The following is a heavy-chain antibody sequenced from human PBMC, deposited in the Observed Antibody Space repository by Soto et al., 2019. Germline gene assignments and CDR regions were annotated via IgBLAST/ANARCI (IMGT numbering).Heavy chain of an antibody. Sequence: LSLTCTVSGGSISNFYWSWIRQPLGKGLEWIGYISYSGNTNYNPSLKSRVSISVDTSKNQLSLNLTSVTAADTAVYYCARAPMVLSRSYFDSWGQGTPVTVSS. CDR2: ISYSGNT. CDR1: GGSISNFY. J-gene: IGHJ4*02. V-gene: IGHV4-59*01. D-gene: IGHD2-8*01. CDR3: ARAPMVLSRSYFDS.